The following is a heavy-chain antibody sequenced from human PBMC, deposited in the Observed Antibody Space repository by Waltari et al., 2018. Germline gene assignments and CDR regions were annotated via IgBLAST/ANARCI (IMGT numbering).Heavy chain of an antibody. CDR1: GFTFSSYS. CDR3: ARDSYNWNYAYY. V-gene: IGHV3-21*01. J-gene: IGHJ4*02. Sequence: EVQLVESGGGLVKPGGSLRLSCAASGFTFSSYSMNWFRQAPGKGLEWVSYISSSSSYIYYADSVKGRFTISRDNAKNSLYLQMNSLRAEDTAVYYCARDSYNWNYAYYWGQGTLVTVSS. D-gene: IGHD1-7*01. CDR2: ISSSSSYI.